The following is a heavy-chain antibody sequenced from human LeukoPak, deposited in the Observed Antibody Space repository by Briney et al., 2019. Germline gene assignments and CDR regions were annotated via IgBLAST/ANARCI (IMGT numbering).Heavy chain of an antibody. V-gene: IGHV1-69*13. D-gene: IGHD4-17*01. CDR3: ARGPGGGLAVTTGGGWDY. CDR1: GYTFTSYG. CDR2: IIPIFGTA. Sequence: GASVKVSCKASGYTFTSYGISWVRQAPGQGLEWMGGIIPIFGTANYAQKFQGRVTITADESTSTAYMELSSLRSEDTAVYYCARGPGGGLAVTTGGGWDYWGQGTLVTVSS. J-gene: IGHJ4*02.